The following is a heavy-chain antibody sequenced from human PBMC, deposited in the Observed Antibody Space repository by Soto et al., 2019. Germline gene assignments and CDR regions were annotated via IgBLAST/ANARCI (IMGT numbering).Heavy chain of an antibody. CDR1: GYTFTSYA. CDR2: INPVFGKT. CDR3: AKKEMAKRGVPYYYDY. J-gene: IGHJ4*02. D-gene: IGHD2-8*01. V-gene: IGHV1-3*01. Sequence: ASVKVSCKASGYTFTSYAMNWVRQAPGQRLEWMGGINPVFGKTKYAQKFQGRVTITTDTSTSTAYMELSSLRSEDTAVYYCAKKEMAKRGVPYYYDYWGQGTLVTVSS.